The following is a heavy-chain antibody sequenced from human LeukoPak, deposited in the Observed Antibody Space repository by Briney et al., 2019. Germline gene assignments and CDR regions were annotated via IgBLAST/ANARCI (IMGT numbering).Heavy chain of an antibody. Sequence: GESLKISCKGSGYSFTSXWIGWVRQMPGKGLEWMGXIYPGDSDTRYSPSFQGQVTISADKSISTAYLQWSSLKASDTAMHYCARQYSSGWNPSPDYWGQGTLVTVSS. V-gene: IGHV5-51*01. CDR3: ARQYSSGWNPSPDY. D-gene: IGHD6-19*01. J-gene: IGHJ4*02. CDR1: GYSFTSXW. CDR2: IYPGDSDT.